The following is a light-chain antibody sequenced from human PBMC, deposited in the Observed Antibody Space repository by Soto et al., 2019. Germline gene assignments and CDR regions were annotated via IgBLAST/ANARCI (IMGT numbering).Light chain of an antibody. CDR1: RSDVGGYNF. J-gene: IGLJ2*01. Sequence: QSALTQPRSVSGSPGQSVTISCTGTRSDVGGYNFVSWYQQHPGKAPTLIIYDVAKRPSGVPDRFSGSKSADTASLTISGLQAEDEADYYCCSYVGNRVIFGGGTKLTVL. CDR3: CSYVGNRVI. V-gene: IGLV2-11*01. CDR2: DVA.